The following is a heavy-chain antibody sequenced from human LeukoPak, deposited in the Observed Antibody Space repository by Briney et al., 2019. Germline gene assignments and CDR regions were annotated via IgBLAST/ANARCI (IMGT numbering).Heavy chain of an antibody. Sequence: SETLSLTCTVSGGSISSYYWSWIRQPPGKGLEWIGYIYYSGSTNYNPSLKSRVTISVDTSKNQFSLKLSSVTAADTAVYYCARAGRYYDFWSGPSPFDYWGQGTLVTVSS. J-gene: IGHJ4*02. CDR2: IYYSGST. V-gene: IGHV4-59*01. CDR1: GGSISSYY. D-gene: IGHD3-3*01. CDR3: ARAGRYYDFWSGPSPFDY.